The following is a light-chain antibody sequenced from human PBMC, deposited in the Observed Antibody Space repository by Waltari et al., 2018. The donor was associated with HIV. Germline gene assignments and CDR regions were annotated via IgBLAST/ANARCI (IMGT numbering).Light chain of an antibody. CDR3: QQTYTTPYT. CDR1: QSISTY. Sequence: DIQMTQSPYSLSASVGDRVTITCRASQSISTYLNWCQQKPGKAPKLLIYEASSLQSGVPSRFSGSGSGTDFTLTISGLQPEDFAIYYCQQTYTTPYTFGQGTKLEI. J-gene: IGKJ2*01. CDR2: EAS. V-gene: IGKV1-39*01.